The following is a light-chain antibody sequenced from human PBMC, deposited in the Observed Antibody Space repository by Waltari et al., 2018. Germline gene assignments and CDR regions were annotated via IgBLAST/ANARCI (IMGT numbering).Light chain of an antibody. CDR2: LGS. CDR1: QSILHSNGYNY. Sequence: DIVMTQSPLSLPVTPGEPASIPCTSSQSILHSNGYNYLDWYLQKPWQSPQLLIYLGSNRASGVPDRFSGSGSGTDFTLKISRVEAEDVGVYYCMQALQTPRTFGQGTKLEIK. V-gene: IGKV2-28*01. J-gene: IGKJ2*01. CDR3: MQALQTPRT.